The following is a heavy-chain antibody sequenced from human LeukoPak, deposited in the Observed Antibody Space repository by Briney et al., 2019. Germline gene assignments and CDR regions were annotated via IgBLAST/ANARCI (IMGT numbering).Heavy chain of an antibody. V-gene: IGHV3-74*01. Sequence: GGSLRLSCAASGFTFSSYWMHWVRQAPGKGLVWVSRIKSDGSSTSYADSVKGRFTISRDNAKNTLYLQMNSLRAEDTAVYYCAKSSPPPLRSWGQGTLVTVSS. CDR3: AKSSPPPLRS. CDR2: IKSDGSST. CDR1: GFTFSSYW. J-gene: IGHJ5*02.